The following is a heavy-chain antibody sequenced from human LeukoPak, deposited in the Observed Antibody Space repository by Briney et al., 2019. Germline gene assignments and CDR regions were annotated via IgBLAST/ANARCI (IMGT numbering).Heavy chain of an antibody. Sequence: GGSLRLSCAASGFTFSSYGMHWVRQAPGKGLEWVALIRYDGSNKYYADSVKGRFTISRDNSKNTLYLQMNSLRAEDTAVFYCAKVGADYGFDYWGQGTLVTVSS. J-gene: IGHJ4*02. CDR1: GFTFSSYG. V-gene: IGHV3-30*02. D-gene: IGHD4-17*01. CDR3: AKVGADYGFDY. CDR2: IRYDGSNK.